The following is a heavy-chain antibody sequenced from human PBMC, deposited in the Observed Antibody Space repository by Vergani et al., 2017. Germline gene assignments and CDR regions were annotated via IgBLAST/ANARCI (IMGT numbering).Heavy chain of an antibody. CDR3: ARDGGDFWSGYYPLH. V-gene: IGHV1-46*01. J-gene: IGHJ1*01. D-gene: IGHD3-3*01. CDR2: INPSGGST. Sequence: QVQLVQSGAEVKKPGASVKVSCKASGYTFTSYYMHWVRQAPGQGLEWMGIINPSGGSTSYAQKFQGRVTMTRDTSTSTVYRELSSLRSEDTAVYYCARDGGDFWSGYYPLHWGQGTLVTVSS. CDR1: GYTFTSYY.